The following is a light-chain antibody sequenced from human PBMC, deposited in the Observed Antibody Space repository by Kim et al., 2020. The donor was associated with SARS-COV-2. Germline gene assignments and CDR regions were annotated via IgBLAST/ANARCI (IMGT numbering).Light chain of an antibody. CDR3: NSRDSSDNHRV. CDR1: SLKTYY. J-gene: IGLJ3*02. Sequence: ALGQTVRITCQGDSLKTYYATWYQQKPGQAPVLVIFGRNNRPSGIPDRFSGSSSGSTASLTITGAQAEDEADYYCNSRDSSDNHRVFGGGTQLTVL. V-gene: IGLV3-19*01. CDR2: GRN.